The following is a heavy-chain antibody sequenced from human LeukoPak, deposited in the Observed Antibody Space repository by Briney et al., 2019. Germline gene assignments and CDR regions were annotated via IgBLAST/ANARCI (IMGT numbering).Heavy chain of an antibody. J-gene: IGHJ4*02. CDR1: GFTFSSYG. CDR3: ARERDSSGFETY. D-gene: IGHD6-19*01. CDR2: ISYDGSNK. Sequence: GRSLRLSCAASGFTFSSYGMHWVRQAPGKGLEWVAVISYDGSNKYYADSVKGRFTISRDNSKNTLYLQMNSLRAEDTAVYYCARERDSSGFETYWGQGTLVTVSS. V-gene: IGHV3-30*03.